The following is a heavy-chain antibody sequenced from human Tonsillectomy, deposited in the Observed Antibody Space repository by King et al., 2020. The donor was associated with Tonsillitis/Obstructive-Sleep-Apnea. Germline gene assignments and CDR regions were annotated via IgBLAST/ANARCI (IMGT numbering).Heavy chain of an antibody. CDR2: IYSGGST. J-gene: IGHJ3*02. D-gene: IGHD3-22*01. CDR1: GFTVSSNY. CDR3: ASRPYYDSSGYFDAFDI. Sequence: QLVQSGGGLIQPGGSLRLSCAASGFTVSSNYMSWVRQAPGKGLEWVSVIYSGGSTYYADSVKGRFTISRDNSKNTLYLQMHSLRAEDTSVYYWASRPYYDSSGYFDAFDIWGQGTMVTVSS. V-gene: IGHV3-53*01.